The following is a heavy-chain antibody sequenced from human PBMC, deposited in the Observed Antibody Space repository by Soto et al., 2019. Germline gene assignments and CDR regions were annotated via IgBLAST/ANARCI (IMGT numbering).Heavy chain of an antibody. V-gene: IGHV4-59*01. Sequence: LSLTCLVSGVSISSNYWSWIRQPPGQGLEWIGYIHNTGDTNFNPSLKNRVIISVDTSKNQFSLRLSSVTAADTAVYYCARSYPTTIFGVVPSRGLDVWGQGTSVTVSS. CDR3: ARSYPTTIFGVVPSRGLDV. CDR2: IHNTGDT. CDR1: GVSISSNY. D-gene: IGHD3-3*01. J-gene: IGHJ6*02.